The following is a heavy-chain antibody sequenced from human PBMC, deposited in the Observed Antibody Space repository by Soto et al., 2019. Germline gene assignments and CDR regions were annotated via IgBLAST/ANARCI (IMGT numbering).Heavy chain of an antibody. Sequence: PSETLSLTCTVSGGSISSYYWSWIRQPPGKGLEWIGYIYYSGSTNYNPSLKSRVTISVDTSKNQFSLKLSSVTAADTAVYYCARVIAVAGLGVFDYWGQGTLVTVSS. J-gene: IGHJ4*02. V-gene: IGHV4-59*01. D-gene: IGHD6-19*01. CDR1: GGSISSYY. CDR2: IYYSGST. CDR3: ARVIAVAGLGVFDY.